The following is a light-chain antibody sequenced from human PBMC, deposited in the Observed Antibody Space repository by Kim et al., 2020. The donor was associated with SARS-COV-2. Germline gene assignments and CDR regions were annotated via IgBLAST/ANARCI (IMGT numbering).Light chain of an antibody. CDR1: QRICSC. Sequence: DIQMTQSPSSVSGSLGDRVTITCRASQRICSCLAWYQEKPGKVPNLLIYAASSLQSGVPSRFSGSGSGTDFTLTIDSLQPEDFAIYYCQQVNSFPFTFGPGTKVDIK. J-gene: IGKJ3*01. CDR3: QQVNSFPFT. CDR2: AAS. V-gene: IGKV1-12*02.